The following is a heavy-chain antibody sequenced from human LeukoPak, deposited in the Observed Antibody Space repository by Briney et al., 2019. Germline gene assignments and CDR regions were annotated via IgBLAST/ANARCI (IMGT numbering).Heavy chain of an antibody. V-gene: IGHV4-34*01. Sequence: PSETLSLTCAVYGGSFNGYYWSWIRQPPGKGLEWIGEINHSGSTNYNPSLKSRVTISVDTSKNQFSLKLSSVTAADTAVYYCARDCSSSSCYLDYWGQGTLVTVPS. CDR2: INHSGST. J-gene: IGHJ4*02. D-gene: IGHD2-2*01. CDR3: ARDCSSSSCYLDY. CDR1: GGSFNGYY.